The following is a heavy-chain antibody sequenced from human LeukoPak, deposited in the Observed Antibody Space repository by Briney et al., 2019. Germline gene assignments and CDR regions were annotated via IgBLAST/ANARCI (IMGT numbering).Heavy chain of an antibody. CDR1: GFTVSSNY. Sequence: GGSLRLSCAASGFTVSSNYMSWVRQAPGKGLEWVSVIYSGGSTYYADSVEGRFTISRDNSKNTLYLQMNSLRAEDTAVYYCARDPDSSSGMDVWGQGTTVTVSS. V-gene: IGHV3-66*02. J-gene: IGHJ6*02. CDR2: IYSGGST. CDR3: ARDPDSSSGMDV. D-gene: IGHD1-14*01.